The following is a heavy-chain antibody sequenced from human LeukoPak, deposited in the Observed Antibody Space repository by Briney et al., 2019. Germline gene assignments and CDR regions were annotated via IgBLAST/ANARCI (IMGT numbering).Heavy chain of an antibody. CDR1: GYSFSSHD. Sequence: ASVKVSCKASGYSFSSHDIYWVRHAPGQGLEWMGWMNLNSGDTYYAQNFQGRFSITSDTSKSTTYMDLASLAPEDTAVYYCARVPVPAPRRGLYFDYWGQGTLITVSS. V-gene: IGHV1-8*01. D-gene: IGHD2-2*01. J-gene: IGHJ4*02. CDR2: MNLNSGDT. CDR3: ARVPVPAPRRGLYFDY.